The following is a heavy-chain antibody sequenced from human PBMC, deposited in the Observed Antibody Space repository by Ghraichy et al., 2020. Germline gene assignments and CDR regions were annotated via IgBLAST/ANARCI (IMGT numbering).Heavy chain of an antibody. CDR2: ICYSGST. V-gene: IGHV4-39*01. Sequence: SETLSLTCTVSGGSISSSSYYWGWIRQPPGKGLEWIGSICYSGSTYYNPSLKSRVTISVDTSKNQFSLKLSSVTGADTAVYYCAAFYYYGSGSSDYWGQGTLVTVSS. J-gene: IGHJ4*02. D-gene: IGHD3-10*01. CDR1: GGSISSSSYY. CDR3: AAFYYYGSGSSDY.